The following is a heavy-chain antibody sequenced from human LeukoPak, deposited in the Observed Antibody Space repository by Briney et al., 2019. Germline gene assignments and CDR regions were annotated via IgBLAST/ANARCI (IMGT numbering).Heavy chain of an antibody. CDR3: AKGGCSSATCYVNS. CDR1: GFTFNSYS. Sequence: GGSLRLSCAASGFTFNSYSMNWVRQAPGKGLEWIAYVSSTSSTIYYADSVKGRFTISRDNAKNSLYLQMNSLRDEDTSMYYCAKGGCSSATCYVNSWGQGTLVTVSS. J-gene: IGHJ4*02. D-gene: IGHD2-2*01. V-gene: IGHV3-48*02. CDR2: VSSTSSTI.